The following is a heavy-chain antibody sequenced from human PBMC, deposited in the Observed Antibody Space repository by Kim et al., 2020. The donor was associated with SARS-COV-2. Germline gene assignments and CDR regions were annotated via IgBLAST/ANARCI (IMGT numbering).Heavy chain of an antibody. CDR1: GGSFSGYY. V-gene: IGHV4-34*01. J-gene: IGHJ5*02. CDR3: ARGRVTMIVVVILRPSGNWFDP. CDR2: INHSGST. Sequence: SETLSLTCAVYGGSFSGYYWSWIRQPPGKGLEWIGEINHSGSTNYNPSLKSRVTISVDTSKNQFSLKLSSVTAADTAVYYCARGRVTMIVVVILRPSGNWFDPWGQGTLVTVSS. D-gene: IGHD3-22*01.